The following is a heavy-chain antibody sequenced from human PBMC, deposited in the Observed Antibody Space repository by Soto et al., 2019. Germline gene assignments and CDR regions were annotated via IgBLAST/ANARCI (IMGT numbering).Heavy chain of an antibody. CDR1: GATLNSFINYG. CDR3: ARGAATKILVLKYDALEI. V-gene: IGHV1-69*12. J-gene: IGHJ3*02. CDR2: IIPVFGAA. Sequence: QVQLVQSGAEVKKPGSSVRVSCKASGATLNSFINYGITWLRQASGQGLEYRGGIIPVFGAANHAQKFQGRVTISADESTRTVNMELSSLRSNDTAVYYCARGAATKILVLKYDALEIWGQGTMVTVSS. D-gene: IGHD5-12*01.